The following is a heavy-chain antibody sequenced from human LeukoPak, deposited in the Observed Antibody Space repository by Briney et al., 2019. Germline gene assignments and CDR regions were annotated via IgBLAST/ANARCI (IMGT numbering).Heavy chain of an antibody. D-gene: IGHD6-6*01. CDR2: ISYTGST. V-gene: IGHV4-59*12. CDR3: ARDFRSSDAFDI. J-gene: IGHJ3*02. CDR1: GGSLSTYY. Sequence: SETLSLTCTVSGGSLSTYYWSWIRQPPGKGLEWIGYISYTGSTNYNPSLKSRLTISVDTSKNQFSLKLSSVTAADAAVYYCARDFRSSDAFDIWGQGTMVTVSS.